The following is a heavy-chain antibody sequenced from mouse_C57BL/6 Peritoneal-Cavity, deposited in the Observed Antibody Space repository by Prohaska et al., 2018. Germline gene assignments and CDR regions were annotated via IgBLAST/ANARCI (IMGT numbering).Heavy chain of an antibody. J-gene: IGHJ3*01. CDR3: ARVHVSAWFDY. CDR2: IRSGSSTI. V-gene: IGHV5-17*01. Sequence: EVQLVESGGGLVKPGGSLKLYCAASGFTFSDYGMHWVRHAPVNGLEWVAYIRSGSSTIYYADKVKCRFNMSRANAKITLFLQMTRRRSDDTSRYYGARVHVSAWFDYWGQGSLVTVSA. CDR1: GFTFSDYG.